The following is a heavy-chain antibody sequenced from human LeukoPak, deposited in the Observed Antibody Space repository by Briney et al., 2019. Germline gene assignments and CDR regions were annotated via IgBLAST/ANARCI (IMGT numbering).Heavy chain of an antibody. J-gene: IGHJ4*02. Sequence: PGGSLRLSCAASGFTFSDYYMSWMSQAPGKGLEWISHISGSGGTIYYADSVKGRFTISRDNVQNSLFLQMNSLRVEDTAVYYCARVRLYAILTGYYQGYYFDYWGQGTLVTVSS. CDR1: GFTFSDYY. D-gene: IGHD3-9*01. V-gene: IGHV3-11*04. CDR2: ISGSGGTI. CDR3: ARVRLYAILTGYYQGYYFDY.